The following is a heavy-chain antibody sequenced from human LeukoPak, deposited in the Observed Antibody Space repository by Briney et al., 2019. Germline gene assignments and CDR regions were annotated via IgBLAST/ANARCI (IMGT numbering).Heavy chain of an antibody. D-gene: IGHD1-26*01. Sequence: ASVKVSCKASGYTFTDYYLHWVRQTPGQGLEWMGCVDSNSGDTNYAQKFQGSVTMTRDTSISTAYMELNRLRSDDTAVYYCARASGSYWWFDSWGQGTLVTVSS. J-gene: IGHJ5*01. V-gene: IGHV1-2*02. CDR2: VDSNSGDT. CDR3: ARASGSYWWFDS. CDR1: GYTFTDYY.